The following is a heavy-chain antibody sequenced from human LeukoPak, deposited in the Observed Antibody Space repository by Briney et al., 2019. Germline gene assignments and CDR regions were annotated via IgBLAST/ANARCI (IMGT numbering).Heavy chain of an antibody. D-gene: IGHD4-23*01. J-gene: IGHJ5*02. CDR3: ARERDPVGYSPLGP. CDR1: GYSFTAYY. Sequence: ASVKVSCKTSGYSFTAYYMQWVRQAPGQGLEWMGWMNRNGETKHAQKFQGRVTMTRDTSTRTAYMELRSLTSDDTAVYYCARERDPVGYSPLGPWGQGTPVTVSS. CDR2: MNRNGET. V-gene: IGHV1-2*02.